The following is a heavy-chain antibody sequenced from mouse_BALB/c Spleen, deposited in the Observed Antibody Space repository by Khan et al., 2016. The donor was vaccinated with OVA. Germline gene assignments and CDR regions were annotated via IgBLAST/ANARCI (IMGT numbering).Heavy chain of an antibody. CDR1: GYSITSDYA. D-gene: IGHD1-1*01. CDR2: ISYSGRT. Sequence: EVQLQESGPGLVKPSQSLSLTCTVTGYSITSDYAWNWIRQFPGNKLEWMGYISYSGRTSYNPSLKSRISINRDTSKNQFFLQLNSVTTEASATYYCARSVTITTVVATDFDYWGQGTTLTVSS. J-gene: IGHJ2*01. CDR3: ARSVTITTVVATDFDY. V-gene: IGHV3-2*02.